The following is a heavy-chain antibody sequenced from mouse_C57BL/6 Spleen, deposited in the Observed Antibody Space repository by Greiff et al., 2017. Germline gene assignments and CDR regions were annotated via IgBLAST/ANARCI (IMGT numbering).Heavy chain of an antibody. CDR1: GFTFSDYG. CDR3: ARRKGYAMDY. J-gene: IGHJ4*01. V-gene: IGHV5-17*01. Sequence: EVMLVESGGGLVKPGGSLKLSCAASGFTFSDYGMHWVRQAPGKGLEWVAYISSGSSTIYYADTVKGRFTISRDNAKNTLFLQMTSLRSEDTAMYYCARRKGYAMDYWGQGTSVTVSS. CDR2: ISSGSSTI.